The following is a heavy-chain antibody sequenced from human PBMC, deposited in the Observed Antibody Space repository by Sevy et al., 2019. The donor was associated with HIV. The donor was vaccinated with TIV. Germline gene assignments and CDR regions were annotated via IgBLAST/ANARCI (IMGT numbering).Heavy chain of an antibody. V-gene: IGHV3-23*01. CDR1: EFIFNSYT. J-gene: IGHJ4*01. CDR2: ISGHGGST. D-gene: IGHD3-3*01. CDR3: AGGFWSGFDY. Sequence: GGSLRLSCAASEFIFNSYTMNWVRQAPGKGLEWVSSISGHGGSTYYADSVKGRFTISRDNFKNTLDLQMNSLRGEDTAVYYCAGGFWSGFDYWGHGTLVTVSS.